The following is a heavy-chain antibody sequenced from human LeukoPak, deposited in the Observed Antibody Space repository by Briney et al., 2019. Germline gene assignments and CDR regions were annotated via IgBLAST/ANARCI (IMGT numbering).Heavy chain of an antibody. J-gene: IGHJ5*02. Sequence: SETLSLTCTVSGYSISSGYYWGWTRQPPGKGLEWIGSIYHSGSTYYNPSLKSRVTISVDTSKNQFSLKLSSVTAADTAVYYCAREYDPWGQGTLVTVSS. CDR1: GYSISSGYY. V-gene: IGHV4-38-2*02. CDR3: AREYDP. CDR2: IYHSGST.